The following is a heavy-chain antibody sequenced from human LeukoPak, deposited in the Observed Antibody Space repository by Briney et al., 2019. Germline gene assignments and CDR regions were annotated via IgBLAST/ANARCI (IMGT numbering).Heavy chain of an antibody. J-gene: IGHJ4*02. D-gene: IGHD3-10*01. CDR1: GGSISNYY. CDR2: ISGSGYTT. CDR3: AKWRAWGSGSYFYYFDC. V-gene: IGHV3-23*01. Sequence: ETLSLTCTVSGGSISNYYWGWIRQPPGKGLEWVSTISGSGYTTYYADSVKGRFTISRDNSKNTLYLQMNSLRAEDTAVYYCAKWRAWGSGSYFYYFDCWGQGTLVTVSS.